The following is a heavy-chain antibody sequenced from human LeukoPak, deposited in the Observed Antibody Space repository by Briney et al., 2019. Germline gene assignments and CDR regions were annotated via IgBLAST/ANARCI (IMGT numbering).Heavy chain of an antibody. V-gene: IGHV3-53*01. CDR3: ARASSSWPYYYYYMDV. CDR2: IYSGGST. J-gene: IGHJ6*03. D-gene: IGHD6-13*01. CDR1: GCTVSSNY. Sequence: GGSLRLSCAASGCTVSSNYMSWVRQAPGKGLEWVSVIYSGGSTYYADSVKGRFTISRDNSKNTLYLQMNSLRAEDTAVYYCARASSSWPYYYYYMDVWGKGTTVTVSS.